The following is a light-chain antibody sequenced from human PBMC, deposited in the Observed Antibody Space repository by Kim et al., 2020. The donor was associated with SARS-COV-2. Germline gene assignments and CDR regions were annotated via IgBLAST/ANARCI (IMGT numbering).Light chain of an antibody. CDR2: DVT. CDR3: SSYTSSKTWV. J-gene: IGLJ3*02. Sequence: GQWFTISCNGSNSDIGGYNYVSWYQQHPGKAPKLIIYDVTKRPSGVSDRFSGSKSGNTASLIISGLQADDEADYYCSSYTSSKTWVFGGGTQLTVL. CDR1: NSDIGGYNY. V-gene: IGLV2-14*03.